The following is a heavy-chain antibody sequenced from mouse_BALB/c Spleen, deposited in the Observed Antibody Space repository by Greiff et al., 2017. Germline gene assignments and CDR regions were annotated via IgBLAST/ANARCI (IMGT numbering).Heavy chain of an antibody. CDR2: INPSSGYT. CDR3: ARTRFYYAMDY. Sequence: LVESGAELARPGASVKMSCKASGYTFTSYTMHWVKQRPGQGLEWIGYINPSSGYTNYNQKFKDKATLTADKSSSTAYMQLSSLTSEDSAVYYCARTRFYYAMDYWGQGTSVTVSS. J-gene: IGHJ4*01. CDR1: GYTFTSYT. V-gene: IGHV1-4*01.